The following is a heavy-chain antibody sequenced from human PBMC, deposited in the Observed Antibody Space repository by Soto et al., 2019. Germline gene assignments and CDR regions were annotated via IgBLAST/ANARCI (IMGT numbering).Heavy chain of an antibody. CDR2: TYYRSKWYN. Sequence: LSQTLSLTCAISGDSVSTNSATWDWNRQSPSRGLEWLGRTYYRSKWYNDYAVSVKGRITINPDTSNNQFSLQLNSVTPDDTAVYYCARLVGNSWLDSWGQGTLVTVSS. V-gene: IGHV6-1*01. J-gene: IGHJ5*01. CDR1: GDSVSTNSAT. D-gene: IGHD2-2*01. CDR3: ARLVGNSWLDS.